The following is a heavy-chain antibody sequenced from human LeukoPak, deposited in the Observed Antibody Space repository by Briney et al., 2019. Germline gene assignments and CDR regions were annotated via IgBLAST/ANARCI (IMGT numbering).Heavy chain of an antibody. Sequence: GGSLRLSCAASGLDFSKYAMSWVRQAPGKGLEWVSGISGSGGSTHYADSVKGRFTISRDNSKNTPYLQMNSLRAEDTAVYYCAKDQKVAKADFDYWGQGTLVTVSS. CDR2: ISGSGGST. CDR1: GLDFSKYA. V-gene: IGHV3-23*01. D-gene: IGHD5-12*01. J-gene: IGHJ4*02. CDR3: AKDQKVAKADFDY.